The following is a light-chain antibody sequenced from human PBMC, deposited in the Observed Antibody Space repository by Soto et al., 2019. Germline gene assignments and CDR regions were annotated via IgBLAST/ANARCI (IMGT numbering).Light chain of an antibody. J-gene: IGLJ2*01. V-gene: IGLV1-47*01. CDR2: RNN. Sequence: QSVLPQPPSASGTPGQRVTISCSGSSSNLGSNYVYWYQQLPGTAPKLLIYRNNQRPSGVPDRFSGSKSGTSASLAISGLRSEDEADYYCAAWDDSLRGTVFGGGTQLTVL. CDR3: AAWDDSLRGTV. CDR1: SSNLGSNY.